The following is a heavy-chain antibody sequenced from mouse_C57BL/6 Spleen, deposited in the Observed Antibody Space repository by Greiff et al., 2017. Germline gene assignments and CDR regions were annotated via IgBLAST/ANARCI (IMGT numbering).Heavy chain of an antibody. V-gene: IGHV1-80*01. Sequence: QVQLQQSGAELVKPGASVKISCKASGYAFSSYWMNWVKQRPGKGLEWIGQIYPGDGDTNYNGKFKGKATLTADKSSSTAYMQLSSLASEDSAVYFCEGLITTVVDAMDYWGQGTSVTVSS. D-gene: IGHD1-1*01. CDR1: GYAFSSYW. CDR2: IYPGDGDT. CDR3: EGLITTVVDAMDY. J-gene: IGHJ4*01.